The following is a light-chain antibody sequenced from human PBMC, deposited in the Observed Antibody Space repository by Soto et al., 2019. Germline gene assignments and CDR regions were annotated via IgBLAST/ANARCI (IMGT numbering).Light chain of an antibody. CDR1: QDISNY. CDR3: QQYDNLWT. V-gene: IGKV1-33*01. Sequence: DIQMTQSPSSLSASVGDRVTITCQASQDISNYLNWYQQKPGKAPKLLIYDESNLETGVPSRFSGSGSGTDFTFTISSLQPEDIATYYCQQYDNLWTFGHGTKVEIK. CDR2: DES. J-gene: IGKJ1*01.